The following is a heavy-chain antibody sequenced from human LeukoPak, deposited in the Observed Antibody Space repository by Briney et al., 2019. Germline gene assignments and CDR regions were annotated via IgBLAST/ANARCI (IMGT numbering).Heavy chain of an antibody. CDR1: GGSFSGYS. Sequence: SETLSLTCAVYGGSFSGYSRNWIRQPPGKGLEWIGEINHSGSSNYSPSLKSRVTISLDTSKNQFSLKLTSITAADTAVYYCARGPMRSWFDPWGQGTLVTVSS. CDR2: INHSGSS. V-gene: IGHV4-34*01. CDR3: ARGPMRSWFDP. J-gene: IGHJ5*02.